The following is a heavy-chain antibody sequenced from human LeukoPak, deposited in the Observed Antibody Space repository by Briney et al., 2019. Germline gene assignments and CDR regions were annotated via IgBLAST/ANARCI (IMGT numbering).Heavy chain of an antibody. D-gene: IGHD2-2*01. CDR2: IGTAGDT. J-gene: IGHJ3*02. CDR1: GFTFRRYD. V-gene: IGHV3-13*01. CDR3: ARVGDQNDAFDI. Sequence: GGSLRLSCAASGFTFRRYDMHWVRQATGKGLEWVSAIGTAGDTYYPGSVKGRFTISRENAKNSLYLQMNSLRAGDTAVYYCARVGDQNDAFDIWGQGTMVTVSS.